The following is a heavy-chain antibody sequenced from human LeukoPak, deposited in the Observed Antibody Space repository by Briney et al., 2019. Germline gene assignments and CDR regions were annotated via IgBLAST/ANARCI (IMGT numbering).Heavy chain of an antibody. CDR1: KFAFSNAW. CDR2: IKGKTDGGTT. Sequence: GGSLRLSCAASKFAFSNAWMSWFRQAPGKGLEWVGHIKGKTDGGTTDYAAPVQGRFTISRDDSKDRLYLQMNSLKTEDTAVYYCTAVPHDSAVWGQGTLVTVSS. J-gene: IGHJ4*02. V-gene: IGHV3-15*01. CDR3: TAVPHDSAV. D-gene: IGHD3-22*01.